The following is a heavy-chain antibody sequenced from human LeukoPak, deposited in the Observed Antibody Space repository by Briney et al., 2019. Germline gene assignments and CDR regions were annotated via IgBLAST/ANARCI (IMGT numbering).Heavy chain of an antibody. CDR1: GVSISTYY. V-gene: IGHV4-4*07. J-gene: IGHJ5*02. CDR3: ARVNTQGVPSP. D-gene: IGHD2-15*01. CDR2: IYKIGSS. Sequence: SETLSLTCSGSGVSISTYYWSWIRQSAGKGLDWIGRIYKIGSSNYNPSLKSRVSMSVNSSKNHFSLNLTSVTAEDTAVYYCARVNTQGVPSPWGQGILVTVSS.